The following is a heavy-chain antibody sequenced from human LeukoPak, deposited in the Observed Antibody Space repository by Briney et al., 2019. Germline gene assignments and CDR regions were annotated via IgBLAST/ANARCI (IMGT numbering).Heavy chain of an antibody. J-gene: IGHJ6*02. D-gene: IGHD6-13*01. CDR3: AKDGNVAAAGTGDYYYYGMDV. Sequence: PGGSLRLSCAASGFTFSSYAMSWVRQPQGKGLEWVSAIRVGGGSTYYADSVKGRFTISRDNSKNTLYLQMNSLRAEDTAVYYCAKDGNVAAAGTGDYYYYGMDVWGQGTTVTVSS. CDR1: GFTFSSYA. V-gene: IGHV3-23*01. CDR2: IRVGGGST.